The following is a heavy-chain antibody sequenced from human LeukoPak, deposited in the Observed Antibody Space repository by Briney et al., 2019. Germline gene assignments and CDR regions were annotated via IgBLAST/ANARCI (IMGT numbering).Heavy chain of an antibody. J-gene: IGHJ4*02. CDR2: IDWDDDK. CDR3: ARTTYSYGAQTLDY. V-gene: IGHV2-70*04. D-gene: IGHD5-18*01. Sequence: SGPALVKPTQTLTLTCTFSGFSLSTSRMRVSWIRQPPGKALEWLARIDWDDDKFYSTSLKTRLTISKDTSKNQVVLTMTNMDPVDTATYYCARTTYSYGAQTLDYWGQGTQVTVSS. CDR1: GFSLSTSRMR.